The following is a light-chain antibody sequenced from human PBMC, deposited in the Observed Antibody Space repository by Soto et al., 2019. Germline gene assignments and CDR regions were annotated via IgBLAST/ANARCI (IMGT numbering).Light chain of an antibody. CDR3: QRYGRSPGLFT. CDR2: GAS. J-gene: IGKJ3*01. CDR1: QDIKTY. Sequence: LTQSPSSLSASVGDRVSITCRASQDIKTYLAWYQQKPGQAPRLLIYGASSRATGIPDRFSGSGSGTDFTLTITRLEPEDVAVYYCQRYGRSPGLFTFGPGTKVDIK. V-gene: IGKV3-20*01.